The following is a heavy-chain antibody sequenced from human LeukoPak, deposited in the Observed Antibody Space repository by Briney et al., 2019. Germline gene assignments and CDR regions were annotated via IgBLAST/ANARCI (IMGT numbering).Heavy chain of an antibody. J-gene: IGHJ5*02. CDR1: GFTLNSYT. V-gene: IGHV3-23*01. Sequence: QTGGSLRLSCAASGFTLNSYTMIWVRQPPGKGLEWVSSIFPSGGEIHYADSVRGRFSISRDNSKSTLSLQMNSLRAEDTAIYYCARGRWSHSWFDPWGQGTLVTVSS. CDR3: ARGRWSHSWFDP. D-gene: IGHD4-23*01. CDR2: IFPSGGEI.